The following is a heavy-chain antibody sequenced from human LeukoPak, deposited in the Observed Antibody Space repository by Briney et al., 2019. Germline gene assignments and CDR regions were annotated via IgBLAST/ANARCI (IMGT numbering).Heavy chain of an antibody. CDR1: GYTFTGYY. CDR3: AKVPPSITAAGNWLGP. J-gene: IGHJ5*02. V-gene: IGHV1-2*06. Sequence: ASVKVSCKASGYTFTGYYIHWVRQAPGQGLEWMGRINPNTGGTDYARKFQGRVTMTRDTSITTAYMELSRLASDDMAIYYCAKVPPSITAAGNWLGPWGQGALVTVSS. CDR2: INPNTGGT. D-gene: IGHD6-13*01.